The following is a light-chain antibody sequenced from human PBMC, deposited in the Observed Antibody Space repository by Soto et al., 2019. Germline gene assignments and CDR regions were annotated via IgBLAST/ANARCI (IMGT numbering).Light chain of an antibody. Sequence: DIQMTQSPSSLSASVGDRVTITCRASQSISSYLNWYQQKPGKAPKLLIYAASSLQSEVPSRFSGSGSGTDFTLTISSLQPEDFATYYCQQSYSTPWTLGQGTKVDIK. CDR1: QSISSY. CDR2: AAS. J-gene: IGKJ1*01. CDR3: QQSYSTPWT. V-gene: IGKV1-39*01.